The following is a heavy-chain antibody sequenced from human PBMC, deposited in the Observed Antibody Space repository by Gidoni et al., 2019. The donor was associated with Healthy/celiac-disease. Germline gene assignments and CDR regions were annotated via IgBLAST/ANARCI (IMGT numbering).Heavy chain of an antibody. V-gene: IGHV1-2*02. CDR2: INPNSGGT. Sequence: QVQLVQSGAEVKKPGASVKVSCKASGYTFTGYYMHCVRQAPGQGLEWMGWINPNSGGTNYAQQFQGRVTMTRDTSISTAYMELSRLRSDDTAVYYCARDIAVAGFFDYWGQGTLVTVSS. D-gene: IGHD6-19*01. J-gene: IGHJ4*02. CDR1: GYTFTGYY. CDR3: ARDIAVAGFFDY.